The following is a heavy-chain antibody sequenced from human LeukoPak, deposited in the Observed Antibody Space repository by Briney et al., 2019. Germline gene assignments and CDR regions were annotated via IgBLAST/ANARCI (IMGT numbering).Heavy chain of an antibody. J-gene: IGHJ4*02. CDR3: ARESYYDFWSGYYTGRSLDY. D-gene: IGHD3-3*01. Sequence: GSVKVSCKASGGTFSNYAISWVRQAPGQGLEWMGRINPNSGGTNYAQKFQGRVTMTRDTSISTAYMELSRLRSDDTAVYYCARESYYDFWSGYYTGRSLDYWGQGTLVTVSS. CDR1: GGTFSNYA. CDR2: INPNSGGT. V-gene: IGHV1-2*06.